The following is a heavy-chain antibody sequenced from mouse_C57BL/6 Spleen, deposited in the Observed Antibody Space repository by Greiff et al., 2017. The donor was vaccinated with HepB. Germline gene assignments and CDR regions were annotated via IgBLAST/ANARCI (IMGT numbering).Heavy chain of an antibody. CDR1: GFTFSSYT. J-gene: IGHJ1*03. CDR3: ARLGRHWYFDV. CDR2: ISGGGGNT. Sequence: DVKLVESGGGLVKPGGSLKLSCAASGFTFSSYTMSWVRQTPEKRLEWVATISGGGGNTYYPDSVKGRFTISTDNAKNTLYLQMSSLGSEDTALYYCARLGRHWYFDVWGTGTTVTVSS. V-gene: IGHV5-9*01.